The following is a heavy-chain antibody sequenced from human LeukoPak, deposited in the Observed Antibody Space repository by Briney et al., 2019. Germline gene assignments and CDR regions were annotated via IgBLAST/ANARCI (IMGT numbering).Heavy chain of an antibody. J-gene: IGHJ6*02. CDR2: ISSSGSTI. V-gene: IGHV3-11*01. D-gene: IGHD6-6*01. CDR1: GFTFSEYY. Sequence: GGSLRLSCAASGFTFSEYYMSWIRQAPGKGLEWVSYISSSGSTIYYADSVKGRFTISRDNAKNSLYLQMNSLRAEDTAVYYCASGSSSSGYYYGMDVWGQGTTVTVSS. CDR3: ASGSSSSGYYYGMDV.